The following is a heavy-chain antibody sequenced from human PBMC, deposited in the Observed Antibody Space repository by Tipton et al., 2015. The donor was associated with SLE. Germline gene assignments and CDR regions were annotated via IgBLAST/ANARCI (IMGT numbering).Heavy chain of an antibody. J-gene: IGHJ4*02. CDR3: ARGVGADY. D-gene: IGHD1-26*01. CDR1: GGSFSGYY. V-gene: IGHV4-34*01. CDR2: IDDSGST. Sequence: TLSLTCAVYGGSFSGYYWSWIRQPPGKGLEWIGEIDDSGSTNYNPSLKSRVTISVDTSKNQFSLKLSSVTAADTAVYYCARGVGADYWGQGTLVTVSS.